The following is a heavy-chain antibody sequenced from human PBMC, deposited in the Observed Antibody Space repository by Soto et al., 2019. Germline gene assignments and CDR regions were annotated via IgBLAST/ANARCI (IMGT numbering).Heavy chain of an antibody. CDR1: LVSISSGNW. Sequence: QVQLQESGPGLVEPSGTLSLTCAVSLVSISSGNWWSWVRQPPGRGLEYIGEISHSGTTNYNPSLESRLTISLDASKNQFSLKLTSVTAADTAVYYCATKNGPSPLNYWGQVTLVIVAS. CDR2: ISHSGTT. V-gene: IGHV4-4*02. CDR3: ATKNGPSPLNY. J-gene: IGHJ4*02. D-gene: IGHD2-8*01.